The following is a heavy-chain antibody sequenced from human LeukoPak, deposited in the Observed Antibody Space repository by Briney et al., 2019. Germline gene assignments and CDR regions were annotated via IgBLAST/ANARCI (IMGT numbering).Heavy chain of an antibody. CDR2: IYYSGST. J-gene: IGHJ3*02. CDR1: GGSISSSSYY. Sequence: KPSETLSLTCTVSGGSISSSSYYWGWIRQPPGKGLEWIGSIYYSGSTYYNPSLKSRVTISVDTSKNQFSLKLSSVTAADTAVYYCARAWGLGYCSSTSCPTMAFDIWGQGTMVTVSS. D-gene: IGHD2-2*01. CDR3: ARAWGLGYCSSTSCPTMAFDI. V-gene: IGHV4-39*01.